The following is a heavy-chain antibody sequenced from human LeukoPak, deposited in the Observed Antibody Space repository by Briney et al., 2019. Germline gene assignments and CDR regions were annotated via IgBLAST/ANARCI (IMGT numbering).Heavy chain of an antibody. CDR2: IIPILGIA. D-gene: IGHD2-15*01. CDR1: GGTFSSYT. V-gene: IGHV1-69*02. Sequence: ASVKVSCMASGGTFSSYTISWVRQAPGQGLEWMGRIIPILGIANYAQKFQGRVTITADKSTSTAYMELSSLRSEDTAVYYCARGAATPLVPRMNYGMDVWGQGTTVTVSS. J-gene: IGHJ6*02. CDR3: ARGAATPLVPRMNYGMDV.